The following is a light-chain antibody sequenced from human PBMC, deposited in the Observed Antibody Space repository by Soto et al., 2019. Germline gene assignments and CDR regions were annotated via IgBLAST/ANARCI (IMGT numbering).Light chain of an antibody. J-gene: IGKJ5*01. CDR2: DAS. V-gene: IGKV3-11*01. Sequence: EIVLTQSPATLSLSPGERATLSCRASQSVSNYLAWYQQKPGQAPRLLIYDASNRATGIPARFSGSGSGTDFTLTISSLEPEDFAVYYCQHRSNWPPITFGQGTRLEIK. CDR1: QSVSNY. CDR3: QHRSNWPPIT.